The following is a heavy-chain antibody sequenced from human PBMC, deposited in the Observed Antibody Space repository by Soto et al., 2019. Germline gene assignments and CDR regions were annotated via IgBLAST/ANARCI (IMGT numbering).Heavy chain of an antibody. J-gene: IGHJ4*02. Sequence: PSETLSLTCTVSGGYISSYYWSWIRRPPGKGLEWIGYISYSGSTNYNPSLKSRVTISVDTSKNQFSLKLSPVTAAAMAVYYCARFGERRLDYWGPGTLVTVSS. D-gene: IGHD3-10*01. CDR1: GGYISSYY. CDR2: ISYSGST. CDR3: ARFGERRLDY. V-gene: IGHV4-59*01.